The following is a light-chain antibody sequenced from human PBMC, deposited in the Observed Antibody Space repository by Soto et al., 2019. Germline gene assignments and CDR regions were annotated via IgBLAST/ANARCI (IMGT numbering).Light chain of an antibody. Sequence: QSALTQPASVSGSPGQSITISCTGTSSDVGGYNYVSWYQQHPGKAPKLMIYDVSNRPSGVSNRFSGSKSGNTASLTISGLQAEDEADYYGSSYTSSFVVFGGGTKLTVL. CDR2: DVS. CDR3: SSYTSSFVV. J-gene: IGLJ2*01. CDR1: SSDVGGYNY. V-gene: IGLV2-14*01.